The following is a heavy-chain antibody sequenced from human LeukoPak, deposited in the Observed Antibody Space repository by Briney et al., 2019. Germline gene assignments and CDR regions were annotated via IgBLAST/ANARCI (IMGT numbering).Heavy chain of an antibody. D-gene: IGHD3-22*01. CDR2: ISSSSSYI. Sequence: GGSLRLSCAASGFTFSSYSMNWVRQAPGKGLEWVSSISSSSSYIYYADSVKGRFTISRDNAKNSLYLQMNSLRAEDTAVYYCARVIAPQDYYDSSPNFDYWGQGTLVTVSS. CDR3: ARVIAPQDYYDSSPNFDY. V-gene: IGHV3-21*01. CDR1: GFTFSSYS. J-gene: IGHJ4*02.